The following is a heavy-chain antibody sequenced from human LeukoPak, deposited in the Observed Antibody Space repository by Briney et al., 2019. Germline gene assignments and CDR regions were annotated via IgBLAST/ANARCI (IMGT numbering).Heavy chain of an antibody. Sequence: PSETLSLTCTVSGGSISSGGYYWSWIRQHPGKGLEWIGYIYYSGSTYCNPSLKSRVTISVDTSKNQFSLKLSSVTAADTAVYYCARAYPPYYGMDVWGQGTTVTVSS. CDR3: ARAYPPYYGMDV. J-gene: IGHJ6*02. V-gene: IGHV4-31*03. CDR1: GGSISSGGYY. CDR2: IYYSGST.